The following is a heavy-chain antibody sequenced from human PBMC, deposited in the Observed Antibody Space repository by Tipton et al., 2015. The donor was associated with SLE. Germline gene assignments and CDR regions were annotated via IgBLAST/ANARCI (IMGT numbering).Heavy chain of an antibody. CDR1: GFTFENYA. CDR3: ARGKWLYAMDV. Sequence: SLRLSCAASGFTFENYAIHWIRQAPGKGLEWVSGFNWDTGRIDYGNSVNGRFTISRDNAKGSLYLQMNSLRDEDTAVYYCARGKWLYAMDVWGKGTTVTVSS. J-gene: IGHJ6*04. D-gene: IGHD3-22*01. V-gene: IGHV3-9*01. CDR2: FNWDTGRI.